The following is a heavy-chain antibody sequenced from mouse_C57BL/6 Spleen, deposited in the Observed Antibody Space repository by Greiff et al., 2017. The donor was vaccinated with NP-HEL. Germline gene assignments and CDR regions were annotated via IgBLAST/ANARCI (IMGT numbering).Heavy chain of an antibody. J-gene: IGHJ3*01. D-gene: IGHD2-4*01. V-gene: IGHV1-26*01. CDR2: INPNNGGT. CDR3: ARGGDYEGFAY. CDR1: GYTFTDYY. Sequence: EVQLQQSGPELVKPGASVKISCKASGYTFTDYYMNWVKQSHGKSLEWIGDINPNNGGTSYNQKFKGKATLTVDKSSSTAYMELRSLTSEDSAVYYCARGGDYEGFAYWGQGTLVTVSA.